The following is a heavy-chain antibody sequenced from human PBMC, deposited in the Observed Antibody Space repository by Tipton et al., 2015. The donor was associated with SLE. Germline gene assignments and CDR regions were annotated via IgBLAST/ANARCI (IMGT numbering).Heavy chain of an antibody. J-gene: IGHJ3*02. D-gene: IGHD3-9*01. CDR1: GYSFTSYW. Sequence: QSGAEVKKPGESLKISCKGSGYSFTSYWIGWVRQMPGKGLEWMGIVYPGDSDTRYSPSFQGQVTISADKSISTAYLQWSSLKASDTAMYYCARDRVTYFDWSDGFDIWGQGTVVTVSS. CDR2: VYPGDSDT. V-gene: IGHV5-51*03. CDR3: ARDRVTYFDWSDGFDI.